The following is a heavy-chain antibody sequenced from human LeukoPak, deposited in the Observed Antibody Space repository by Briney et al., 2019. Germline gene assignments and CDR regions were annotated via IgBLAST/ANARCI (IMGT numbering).Heavy chain of an antibody. CDR2: ISGSGGST. CDR3: AKAHDRSSWPLDY. J-gene: IGHJ4*02. CDR1: VFTFSSYA. V-gene: IGHV3-23*01. D-gene: IGHD6-13*01. Sequence: GGSLRLSCAASVFTFSSYAMSWVRQAPGKGLEWVSAISGSGGSTYYADSGKGRFTISRDNSKNTLYLQMNSLRAEDTAVYYCAKAHDRSSWPLDYWGQGTLVTVSS.